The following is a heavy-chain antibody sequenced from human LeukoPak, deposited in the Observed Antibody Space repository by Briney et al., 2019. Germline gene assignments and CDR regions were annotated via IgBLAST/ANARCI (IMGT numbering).Heavy chain of an antibody. V-gene: IGHV4-34*12. CDR3: AREGGYSYGPTYYFDY. CDR1: GGSISSYY. CDR2: IIHSGST. Sequence: SETLSLTCTVSGGSISSYYWSWIRQPPGKGLEWIGEIIHSGSTNYNPSLKSRVTISVDTSKNQFSLKLSSVTAADTAVYYCAREGGYSYGPTYYFDYWGQGTLVTVSS. J-gene: IGHJ4*02. D-gene: IGHD5-18*01.